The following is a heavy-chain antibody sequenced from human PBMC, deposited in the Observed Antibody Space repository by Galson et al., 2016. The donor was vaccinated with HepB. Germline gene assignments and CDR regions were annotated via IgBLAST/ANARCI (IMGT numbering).Heavy chain of an antibody. Sequence: SLRLSCAASGFTFSRCDMHWVRQATGKGLEWVSAIGTAGDTYYPGSVRGRFTISRENAKNSLYLQMNRLTAGDTAVYYCARGKFDCSGGTCHYYGLDVWGKGITVTVSS. CDR2: IGTAGDT. CDR1: GFTFSRCD. CDR3: ARGKFDCSGGTCHYYGLDV. D-gene: IGHD2-15*01. J-gene: IGHJ6*04. V-gene: IGHV3-13*01.